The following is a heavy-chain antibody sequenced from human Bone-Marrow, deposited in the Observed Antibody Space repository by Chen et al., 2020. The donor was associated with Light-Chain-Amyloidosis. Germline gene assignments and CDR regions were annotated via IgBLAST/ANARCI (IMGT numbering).Heavy chain of an antibody. CDR1: GFTCSGYW. Sequence: EGQLVQSGGGLVLPGGSLRLPCEASGFTCSGYWMSWVRQAPGKGPEWVANIKQSGSDKDYLESVKGRFTISRDNGKNSLYLQMNNLRAEDTAVYYCARVGDGSNRSEALEIWGQGTMVTVSS. CDR3: ARVGDGSNRSEALEI. V-gene: IGHV3-7*01. J-gene: IGHJ3*02. D-gene: IGHD3-10*01. CDR2: IKQSGSDK.